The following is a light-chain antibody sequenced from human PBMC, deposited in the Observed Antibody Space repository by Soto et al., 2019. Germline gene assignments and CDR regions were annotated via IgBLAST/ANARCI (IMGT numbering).Light chain of an antibody. CDR3: QQRSN. J-gene: IGKJ5*01. Sequence: ERGLTQSPGTVSVSPGDRVTLSCRASQSVDINLAWYQQRAGQAPRLLIYDASNRATGIPARFSGSGSGTDFTLTISSLEPEDFAVYYCQQRSNFGQGTRLEIK. CDR1: QSVDIN. CDR2: DAS. V-gene: IGKV3-11*01.